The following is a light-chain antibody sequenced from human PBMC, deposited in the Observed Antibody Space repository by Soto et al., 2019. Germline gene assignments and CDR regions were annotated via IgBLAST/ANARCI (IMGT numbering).Light chain of an antibody. V-gene: IGLV2-14*01. Sequence: QSALTQPASESGSPGQSITISCTGTSSDVGAYNYVSWYQQHPGKAPKLMIYDVSNRPSGVSNRFSGSKSGNTASLTISGPQAEDEADYYCSSYTRSTTLVVFGGGIKLTVL. CDR2: DVS. J-gene: IGLJ2*01. CDR1: SSDVGAYNY. CDR3: SSYTRSTTLVV.